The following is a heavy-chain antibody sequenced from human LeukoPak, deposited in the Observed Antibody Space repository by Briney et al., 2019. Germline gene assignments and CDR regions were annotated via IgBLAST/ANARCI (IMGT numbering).Heavy chain of an antibody. Sequence: SETLSLTCSVSGGSISSRFYYWGWIRQPPGKGLEWIGSIYHSGSTYYNPSLKSRVTISVDTSQNQFSLKLSSVSAADTAVYFCARRASGTQHFDNWGQGTLVTVSS. V-gene: IGHV4-39*01. J-gene: IGHJ4*02. CDR3: ARRASGTQHFDN. CDR2: IYHSGST. D-gene: IGHD3-10*01. CDR1: GGSISSRFYY.